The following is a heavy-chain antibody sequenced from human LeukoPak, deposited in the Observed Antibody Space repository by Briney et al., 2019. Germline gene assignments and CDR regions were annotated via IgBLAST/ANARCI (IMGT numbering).Heavy chain of an antibody. CDR1: GGSFSGFY. CDR3: ARGGIAAAGRSPFDW. J-gene: IGHJ4*02. D-gene: IGHD6-13*01. V-gene: IGHV4-34*01. Sequence: SETLSLTCTVYGGSFSGFYWTWLRQPPEKGLEWIGEIYRTGDTNYNPSLKSRVTISMDTSKSQFSLRLTSVTAADTAAYFCARGGIAAAGRSPFDWWGQGTLVTVSS. CDR2: IYRTGDT.